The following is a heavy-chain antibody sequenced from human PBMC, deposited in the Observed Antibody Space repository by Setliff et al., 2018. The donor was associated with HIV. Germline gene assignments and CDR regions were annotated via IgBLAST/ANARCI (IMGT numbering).Heavy chain of an antibody. J-gene: IGHJ5*02. V-gene: IGHV1-69-2*01. CDR2: VDPEDGET. D-gene: IGHD2-15*01. CDR3: ATDACTIDACYSSGGP. Sequence: ASVKVSCKASGYTFIDYNIHWVQQAPGKGREWMGRVDPEDGETIYAEKFRGRVTIAADTSTDTAYLKLSSLRSEDTAVYYCATDACTIDACYSSGGPWGQGTLVTVSS. CDR1: GYTFIDYN.